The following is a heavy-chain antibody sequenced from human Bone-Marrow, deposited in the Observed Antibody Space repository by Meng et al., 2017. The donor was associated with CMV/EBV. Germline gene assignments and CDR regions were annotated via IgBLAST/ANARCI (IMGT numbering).Heavy chain of an antibody. D-gene: IGHD3-10*01. CDR3: ARFRGVQFDY. CDR1: GFKFSSHG. J-gene: IGHJ4*02. CDR2: IWYDGSNK. V-gene: IGHV3-33*01. Sequence: SWAASGFKFSSHGMHWVRQAPGKGLEWVAVIWYDGSNKYYADSVKGRFTISRDDSKNTLYLQMNSLRAEDTAVYYCARFRGVQFDYWGQGTLVTVSS.